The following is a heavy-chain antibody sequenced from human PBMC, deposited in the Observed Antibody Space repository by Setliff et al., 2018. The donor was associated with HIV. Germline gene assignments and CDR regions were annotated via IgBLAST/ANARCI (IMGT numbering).Heavy chain of an antibody. D-gene: IGHD3-3*01. Sequence: SETLSLTCAVYGGSLSGYYCSWIRQPPGGGLEWIGQINHIGGNTNHNPSLKSRVTISVDKSKHQFSLKLSSVTAAGTAVYYCARGASGGFLEWSIRGNWFDPWGQGTLVTVSS. CDR2: INHIGGNT. V-gene: IGHV4-34*01. CDR3: ARGASGGFLEWSIRGNWFDP. CDR1: GGSLSGYY. J-gene: IGHJ5*02.